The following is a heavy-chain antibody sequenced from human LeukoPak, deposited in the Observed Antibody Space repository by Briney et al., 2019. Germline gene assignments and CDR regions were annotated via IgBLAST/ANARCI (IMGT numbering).Heavy chain of an antibody. D-gene: IGHD5-24*01. Sequence: GGSLRLSCAASGFTFSSCSMNWVRQAPGKGLEWVSSISSSSSYIYYADPVKGRFTISRDNAKNSLYLQMNGLRAEDTAVYYCARGSRDGYHFDYWGQGTLVTVSS. CDR3: ARGSRDGYHFDY. J-gene: IGHJ4*02. CDR1: GFTFSSCS. V-gene: IGHV3-21*01. CDR2: ISSSSSYI.